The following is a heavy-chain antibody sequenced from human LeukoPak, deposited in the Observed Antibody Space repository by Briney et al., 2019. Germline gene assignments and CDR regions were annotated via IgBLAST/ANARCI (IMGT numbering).Heavy chain of an antibody. CDR1: VYTFTGYY. CDR3: ARSQYSDFWSGNPKSPYYFDS. J-gene: IGHJ4*02. V-gene: IGHV1-2*02. D-gene: IGHD3-3*01. CDR2: INPNTGGT. Sequence: ASVTVSCKASVYTFTGYYMHWVRQTPGQGLEWTGWINPNTGGTNYAQKFQGRVTVTRETSISTAYMELSRLRSDDTAVYYCARSQYSDFWSGNPKSPYYFDSWGQGTLVTVSS.